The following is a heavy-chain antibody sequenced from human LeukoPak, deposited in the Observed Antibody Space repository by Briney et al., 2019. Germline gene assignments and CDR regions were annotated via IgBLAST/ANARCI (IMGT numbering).Heavy chain of an antibody. CDR1: GYSFADYY. D-gene: IGHD3-22*01. V-gene: IGHV1-2*02. CDR3: ARTYYYDSSGYRVFDY. CDR2: INPNSGGT. Sequence: GASVKVSCKASGYSFADYYMHWVRQAPGQGLEWMGWINPNSGGTDYAQKFQGRVTMTRDTSITTAYMELSRLSSDDTAVYYCARTYYYDSSGYRVFDYWGQEPWSPSPQ. J-gene: IGHJ4*01.